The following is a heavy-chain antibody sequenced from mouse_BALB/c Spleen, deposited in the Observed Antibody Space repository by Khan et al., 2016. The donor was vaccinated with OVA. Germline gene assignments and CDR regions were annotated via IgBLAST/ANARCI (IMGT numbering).Heavy chain of an antibody. CDR3: ARSTYYGNPYAMDY. V-gene: IGHV1S136*01. Sequence: EVQLQQSGPELVKPGASVKMSCKASGYTFTSYVMHWVKQTPGQGLEWIGYINPYNDGSKYNEKFKGKATLTSDNSSSTSYMELSSLTSEDSAVYYGARSTYYGNPYAMDYWGQGTSGTVSS. D-gene: IGHD2-10*01. CDR2: INPYNDGS. CDR1: GYTFTSYV. J-gene: IGHJ4*01.